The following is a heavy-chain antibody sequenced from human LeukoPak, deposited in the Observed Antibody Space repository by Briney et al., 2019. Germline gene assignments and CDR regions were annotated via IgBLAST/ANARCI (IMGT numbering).Heavy chain of an antibody. CDR2: INHSGST. CDR3: ARGCSSTSCYHAFDI. J-gene: IGHJ3*02. V-gene: IGHV4-34*01. CDR1: GGSFSGYY. Sequence: PSETLSLTCAVYGGSFSGYYWSWIRQPPGKGLEWIGEINHSGSTNYNPSLKSRVTISVDTSKNQFSLKLSSVTAADTAVYYCARGCSSTSCYHAFDIWGQGTMVTVSS. D-gene: IGHD2-2*01.